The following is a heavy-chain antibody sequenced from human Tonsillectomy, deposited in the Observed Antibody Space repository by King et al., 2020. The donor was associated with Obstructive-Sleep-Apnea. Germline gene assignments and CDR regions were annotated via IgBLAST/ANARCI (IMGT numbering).Heavy chain of an antibody. Sequence: VQLQESGPGLVKPSETLSLTCTVSGGSISSYNWSWIRQPPGKGLEWIGYIYYSGSTNYNPSLKSRVTISVDTSKNQFSPKLSPVTAADTAVYYCARAGNWKLLLGYWGQGTLVTVSS. CDR1: GGSISSYN. V-gene: IGHV4-59*01. CDR2: IYYSGST. D-gene: IGHD1-20*01. J-gene: IGHJ4*02. CDR3: ARAGNWKLLLGY.